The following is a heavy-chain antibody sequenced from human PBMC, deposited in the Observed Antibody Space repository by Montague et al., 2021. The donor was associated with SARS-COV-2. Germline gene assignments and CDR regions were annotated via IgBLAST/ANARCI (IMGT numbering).Heavy chain of an antibody. CDR2: ISWNSGSI. J-gene: IGHJ6*02. D-gene: IGHD3-10*01. V-gene: IGHV3-9*01. CDR3: AKDMGPYGSGPYGMDV. CDR1: GFTFDDYA. Sequence: SLRLSCAASGFTFDDYAMQWVRQAPGKGLEWVSGISWNSGSIGYXDSXKGRFTISRDNAKNSLYLQMNSLRAEDTALYYCAKDMGPYGSGPYGMDVWGQGTTVTVSS.